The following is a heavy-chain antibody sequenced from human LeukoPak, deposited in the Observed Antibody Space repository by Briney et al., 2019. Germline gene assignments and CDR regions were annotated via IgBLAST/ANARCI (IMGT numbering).Heavy chain of an antibody. CDR2: IIPIFGTA. Sequence: SVKVSCKASGGTFSGYAISWVRQAPGQGLEWMGGIIPIFGTANYAQKFQGRVTITADESTSTAYMELSSLRSEDTAVYYCGLGNTYYYGSGRDYYMDVWGKGTTVTISS. CDR3: GLGNTYYYGSGRDYYMDV. J-gene: IGHJ6*03. V-gene: IGHV1-69*13. CDR1: GGTFSGYA. D-gene: IGHD3-10*01.